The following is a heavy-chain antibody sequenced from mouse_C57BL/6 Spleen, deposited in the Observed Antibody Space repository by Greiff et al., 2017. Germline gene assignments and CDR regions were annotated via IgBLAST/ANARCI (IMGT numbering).Heavy chain of an antibody. V-gene: IGHV1-52*01. J-gene: IGHJ1*03. Sequence: QVQLQQPGPELVRPGSSVKLSCTASGYSFTSYWMHWVKQRPIQGLEWIGNIDPSDSATHYNQKCKDKATLTVDKTSSTAYMQLSSLTSEDSAVYYCARGGYFDVWGTGTTVTVSS. CDR3: ARGGYFDV. CDR2: IDPSDSAT. CDR1: GYSFTSYW.